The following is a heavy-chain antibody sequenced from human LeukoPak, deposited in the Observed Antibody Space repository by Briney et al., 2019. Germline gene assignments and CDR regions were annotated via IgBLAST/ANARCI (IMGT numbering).Heavy chain of an antibody. CDR3: ARRIQLWLQVEDY. D-gene: IGHD5-18*01. CDR1: GYSISSGYY. Sequence: SETLSLTCAVPGYSISSGYYWGWIRQPPGKGLEWIGSIYHSGSTYYNPSLKSRVTISVDTSKNQFSLKLSSVTAADTAVYYCARRIQLWLQVEDYWGQGTLVTVSS. CDR2: IYHSGST. J-gene: IGHJ4*02. V-gene: IGHV4-38-2*01.